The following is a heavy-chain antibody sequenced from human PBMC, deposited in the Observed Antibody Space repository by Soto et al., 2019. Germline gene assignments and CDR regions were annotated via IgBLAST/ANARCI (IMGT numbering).Heavy chain of an antibody. Sequence: SETLSLTCAVYGGSFSGYYWSWIRQPPGKGLEWIGEINHSGSTNYNPSLKSRVTISVDTSKNQFSLKLSSVTAADTAVYYCATSPYYYDSSGYYGHYFDYWGQGTLVTVSS. J-gene: IGHJ4*02. CDR1: GGSFSGYY. V-gene: IGHV4-34*01. CDR2: INHSGST. D-gene: IGHD3-22*01. CDR3: ATSPYYYDSSGYYGHYFDY.